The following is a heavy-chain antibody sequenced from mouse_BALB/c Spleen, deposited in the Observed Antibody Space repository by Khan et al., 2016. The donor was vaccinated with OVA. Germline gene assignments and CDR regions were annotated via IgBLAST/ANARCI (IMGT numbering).Heavy chain of an antibody. J-gene: IGHJ1*01. CDR1: GFTFSNFG. D-gene: IGHD2-1*01. CDR2: ISSGSSTI. V-gene: IGHV5-17*02. CDR3: ARSGGNFHWYFDV. Sequence: EVKLVESGGGLVQPGGSRKLSCAASGFTFSNFGMHWVRQAPKKGLEWVAYISSGSSTIYYVDTVKGRFTISRDNPKNTLFLQMTRLRSDDTAMYYCARSGGNFHWYFDVWGAGTSVTVSS.